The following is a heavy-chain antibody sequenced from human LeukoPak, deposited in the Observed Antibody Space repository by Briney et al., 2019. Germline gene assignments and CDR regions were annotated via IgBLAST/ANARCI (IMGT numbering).Heavy chain of an antibody. D-gene: IGHD3-10*01. Sequence: GGSLRLSCAASGFNFGSYSMTWVRQAPGKGLEWVSVISADSATTFYADSVKGRFTISRDNAKNTVFLQMSSLRSEDTAVYYCARGPRSWFGELSPIYYYYMDVWGKGTTVTISS. CDR1: GFNFGSYS. J-gene: IGHJ6*03. CDR2: ISADSATT. V-gene: IGHV3-23*01. CDR3: ARGPRSWFGELSPIYYYYMDV.